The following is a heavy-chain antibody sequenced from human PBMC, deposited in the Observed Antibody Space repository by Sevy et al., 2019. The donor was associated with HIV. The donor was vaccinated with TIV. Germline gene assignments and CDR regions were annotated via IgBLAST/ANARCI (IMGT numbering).Heavy chain of an antibody. D-gene: IGHD2-15*01. CDR1: GYSFTSYW. CDR2: IYPGDSDT. V-gene: IGHV5-51*01. J-gene: IGHJ4*02. CDR3: ARRYCSGGSCYPSYDY. Sequence: GESLKISCKGSGYSFTSYWIGWVRQMPGKGLEWMGIIYPGDSDTRYSPSFQGQVTISADKSISTAYLQWSSLNASDTAMYYCARRYCSGGSCYPSYDYWGQGTLVTVSS.